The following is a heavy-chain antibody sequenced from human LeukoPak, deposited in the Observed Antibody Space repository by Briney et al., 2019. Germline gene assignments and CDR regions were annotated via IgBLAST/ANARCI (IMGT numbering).Heavy chain of an antibody. D-gene: IGHD1-26*01. CDR1: GYTFNSYS. Sequence: ASVKVSCEASGYTFNSYSISWVRQAPGQGLEWMGWINAYKGNTKYTQNFQGRVTMTTDTSTSTAYMELRSLRSDDMAVYYCARDGFRGATDYWGQGTLVTVSS. V-gene: IGHV1-18*03. CDR3: ARDGFRGATDY. J-gene: IGHJ4*02. CDR2: INAYKGNT.